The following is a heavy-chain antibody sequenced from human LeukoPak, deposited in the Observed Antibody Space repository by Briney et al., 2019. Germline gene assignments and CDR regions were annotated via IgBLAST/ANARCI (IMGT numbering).Heavy chain of an antibody. V-gene: IGHV3-23*01. Sequence: GGSLSLSCAASGFTFSSYAMSWVRQAPGKGLEWVSAISGSGGSTYYADSVKGRFTISRDNSKNTLYLQMNSLRAEDTAVYYCAKLITFGGVIAPKIDIWGQGTMVTVSS. D-gene: IGHD3-16*02. CDR1: GFTFSSYA. CDR2: ISGSGGST. CDR3: AKLITFGGVIAPKIDI. J-gene: IGHJ3*02.